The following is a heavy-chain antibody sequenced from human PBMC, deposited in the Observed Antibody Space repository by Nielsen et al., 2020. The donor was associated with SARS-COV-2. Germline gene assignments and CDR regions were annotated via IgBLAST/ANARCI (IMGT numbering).Heavy chain of an antibody. D-gene: IGHD4-17*01. V-gene: IGHV4-39*01. J-gene: IGHJ4*02. CDR3: ARHEPTVTSPQLPLY. Sequence: SETLSLTCAVSGGFVSSANWGWIRQSPGKGLEWIGSIYDGATTYYRPSLKSRVTISVDTSKNQFSLKLSSVTAADTAVYYCARHEPTVTSPQLPLYWGQGTLVTVSS. CDR2: IYDGATT. CDR1: GGFVSSAN.